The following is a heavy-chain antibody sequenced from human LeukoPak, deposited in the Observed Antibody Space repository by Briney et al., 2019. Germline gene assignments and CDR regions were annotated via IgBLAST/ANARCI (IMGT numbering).Heavy chain of an antibody. CDR2: ISGSGGRT. V-gene: IGHV3-23*01. D-gene: IGHD6-19*01. CDR3: AKAIAVAGSVEQYYYYGMDV. J-gene: IGHJ6*02. CDR1: GFTFSSYA. Sequence: GGSLRLSCAASGFTFSSYAMSWVRQAPGKGLEWVSAISGSGGRTYYADSVKGRFTISRDNSKNTLYLQMNSLRAEDTAVYYCAKAIAVAGSVEQYYYYGMDVWGQGTTVTVSS.